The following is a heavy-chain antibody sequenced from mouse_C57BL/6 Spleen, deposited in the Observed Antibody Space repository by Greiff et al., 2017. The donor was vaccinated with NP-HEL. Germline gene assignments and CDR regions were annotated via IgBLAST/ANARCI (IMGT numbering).Heavy chain of an antibody. Sequence: QVQLKQPGAELVRPGSSVKLSCKASGYTFTSYWMDWVKQRPGQGLEWIGNIYPSDSETHYNQKFKDKATLTVDKSSSTAYMQLSSLTSEDSAVYYCARALYDYDGWGQGTTLTVSS. CDR3: ARALYDYDG. CDR1: GYTFTSYW. V-gene: IGHV1-61*01. D-gene: IGHD2-4*01. CDR2: IYPSDSET. J-gene: IGHJ2*01.